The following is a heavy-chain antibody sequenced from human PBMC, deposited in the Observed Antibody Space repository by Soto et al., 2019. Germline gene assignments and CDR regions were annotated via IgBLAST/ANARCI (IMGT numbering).Heavy chain of an antibody. D-gene: IGHD2-2*01. J-gene: IGHJ4*02. CDR2: MKYDGSES. CDR1: EFTFNGSY. V-gene: IGHV3-7*01. CDR3: VAWTSTSTY. Sequence: HHGGSMRLSCTASEFTFNGSYRSWIRQSPGKGLEWVAHMKYDGSESYYVDSMEGRFTFSRDNADNSLYLQMDSLRVEDTAVYYCVAWTSTSTYWGRGALVTVSS.